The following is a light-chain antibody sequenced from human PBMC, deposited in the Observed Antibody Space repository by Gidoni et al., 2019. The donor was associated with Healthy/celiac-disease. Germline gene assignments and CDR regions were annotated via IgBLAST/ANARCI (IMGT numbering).Light chain of an antibody. CDR2: LGS. J-gene: IGKJ2*04. Sequence: DIVMIPPSLSLPVTPGEPAPIACRSSQSLLHSNGCNYLDWYLQKPGQSPQLLIYLGSNRASGVPDRFSGSGSGTDFTLKISRVEAEDVGVYYCMQAIQTPRSFGQGTKLEIK. V-gene: IGKV2-28*01. CDR1: QSLLHSNGCNY. CDR3: MQAIQTPRS.